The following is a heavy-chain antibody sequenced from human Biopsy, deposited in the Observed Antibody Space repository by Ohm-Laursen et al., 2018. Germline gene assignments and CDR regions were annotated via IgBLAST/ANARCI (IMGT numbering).Heavy chain of an antibody. CDR3: SRDRGYYSDRTVPGYFDL. D-gene: IGHD3-22*01. Sequence: TLSLTCTVSGDSISSYYWSWIRQPPGKGLQGIGYVYYTGSTDYNPSLQSRVTISVEPSKNHCSLRLRSVTPADTAIYYCSRDRGYYSDRTVPGYFDLGGRGTLVTVSS. CDR2: VYYTGST. V-gene: IGHV4-59*01. J-gene: IGHJ2*01. CDR1: GDSISSYY.